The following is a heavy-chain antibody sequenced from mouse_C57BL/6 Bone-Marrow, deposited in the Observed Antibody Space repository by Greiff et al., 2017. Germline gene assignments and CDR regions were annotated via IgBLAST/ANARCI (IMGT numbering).Heavy chain of an antibody. J-gene: IGHJ3*01. CDR1: GYTFTSYW. CDR3: AKSDDYDGFAY. V-gene: IGHV1-55*01. D-gene: IGHD2-4*01. Sequence: QVQLQQPGAELVKPGASVKMSCKASGYTFTSYWITWVKQRPGQGLEWIGDIYPGSGSTNYNEKFESKATLTVYTSSSTAYMQLRSLTSEASAVYDGAKSDDYDGFAYWGQGTLVTVSA. CDR2: IYPGSGST.